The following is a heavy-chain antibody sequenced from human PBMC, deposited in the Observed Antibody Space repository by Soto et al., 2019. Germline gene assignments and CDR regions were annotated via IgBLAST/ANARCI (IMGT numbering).Heavy chain of an antibody. D-gene: IGHD2-21*02. CDR3: ARGGHIAVVTASFDY. V-gene: IGHV1-46*02. Sequence: ASVKVSCKPSGYTLNTYYLHWVRQAPGQGLEWMGIIHPSGGGSTYAQKFLGRVTMTRDTSTSTVFMELSSLRSADTAVYYCARGGHIAVVTASFDYWAREPRSPSPQ. J-gene: IGHJ4*02. CDR2: IHPSGGGS. CDR1: GYTLNTYY.